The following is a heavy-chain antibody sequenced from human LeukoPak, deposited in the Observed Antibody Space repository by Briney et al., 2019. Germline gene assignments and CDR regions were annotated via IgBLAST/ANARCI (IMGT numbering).Heavy chain of an antibody. CDR1: GFPFSNYW. CDR2: VNSDGSTT. D-gene: IGHD6-13*01. J-gene: IGHJ4*02. Sequence: SGGSLRLSRAASGFPFSNYWMHWVRQAPGKGLVWVSRVNSDGSTTNYADSVKGRFTISRDNAENTLYMRMNSLRPEDTAVYYCARGYYSSSRFDSWGQGTLVTVSS. CDR3: ARGYYSSSRFDS. V-gene: IGHV3-74*01.